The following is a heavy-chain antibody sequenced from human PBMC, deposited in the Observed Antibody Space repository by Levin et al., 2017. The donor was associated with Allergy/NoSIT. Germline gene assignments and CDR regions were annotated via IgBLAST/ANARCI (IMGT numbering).Heavy chain of an antibody. CDR2: VNQDGSVK. CDR1: GFTFTWYW. V-gene: IGHV3-7*03. D-gene: IGHD6-13*01. J-gene: IGHJ4*02. Sequence: GGSLRLSCAASGFTFTWYWMSWVRQAPGKGLEWVANVNQDGSVKFYVDSVKGRFTISRDNAKNSLYLEMNSLRAEDTAVYYCATSAASAGNDWGQGTLVTVS. CDR3: ATSAASAGND.